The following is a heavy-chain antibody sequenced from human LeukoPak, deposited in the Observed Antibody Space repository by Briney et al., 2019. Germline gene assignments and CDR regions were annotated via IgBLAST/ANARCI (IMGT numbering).Heavy chain of an antibody. Sequence: GGSLRLSCAASGFSVSSCYIYWVRQAPGKGLERVSFIHRDEKTYYADSVKGRFTMSRDNFKNTLYLQMNSLGADDTAAYYCAREWYGGNYGGGMIDYWGQGTLVTVSS. D-gene: IGHD4-23*01. CDR2: IHRDEKT. CDR1: GFSVSSCY. CDR3: AREWYGGNYGGGMIDY. J-gene: IGHJ4*02. V-gene: IGHV3-53*01.